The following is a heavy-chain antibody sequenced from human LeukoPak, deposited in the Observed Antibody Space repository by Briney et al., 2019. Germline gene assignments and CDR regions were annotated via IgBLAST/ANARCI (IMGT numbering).Heavy chain of an antibody. V-gene: IGHV3-23*01. D-gene: IGHD3-22*01. Sequence: GGSLRLSCAASGFTFADAWMSWVRQAPGKGLEWVSAISGSGGSTYYADSVKGRFTISRDNSKNTLYLQMNSLRAEDTAVYYCAKFQGSSGYFYWGQGTLVTVSS. CDR2: ISGSGGST. J-gene: IGHJ4*02. CDR3: AKFQGSSGYFY. CDR1: GFTFADAW.